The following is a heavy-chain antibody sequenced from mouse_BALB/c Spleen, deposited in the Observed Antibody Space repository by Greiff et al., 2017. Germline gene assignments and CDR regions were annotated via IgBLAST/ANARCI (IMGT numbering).Heavy chain of an antibody. CDR2: IWSGGST. CDR3: ARGGYDYDPYYAMDY. V-gene: IGHV2-2*02. CDR1: GFSLTSYG. D-gene: IGHD2-4*01. Sequence: QVQLKQSGPGLVQPSQSLSITCTVSGFSLTSYGVHWVRQSPGKGLEWLGVIWSGGSTDYNAAFISRLSISKDNSKSQVFFKMNSLQANDTAIYYCARGGYDYDPYYAMDYWGQGTSVTVSS. J-gene: IGHJ4*01.